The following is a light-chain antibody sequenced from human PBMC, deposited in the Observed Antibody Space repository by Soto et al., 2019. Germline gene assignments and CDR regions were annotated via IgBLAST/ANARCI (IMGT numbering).Light chain of an antibody. V-gene: IGKV1-5*03. J-gene: IGKJ1*01. Sequence: DIQMTQSPSTLSASVGDRVTITCRASQSISSWLAWYQQKPGKAPKLLIYKASSLESGVPSRFSGSGSGTEFNLTISSLQTDDFATYYCQQYNSPWTFGPGTKVEIK. CDR1: QSISSW. CDR3: QQYNSPWT. CDR2: KAS.